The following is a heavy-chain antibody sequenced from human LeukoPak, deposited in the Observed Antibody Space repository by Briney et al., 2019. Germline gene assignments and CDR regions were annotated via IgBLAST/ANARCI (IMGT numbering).Heavy chain of an antibody. CDR1: GGSISSSSYH. CDR2: IYYSGST. D-gene: IGHD3-16*02. V-gene: IGHV4-39*01. Sequence: SETLSLTCTVSGGSISSSSYHWGWIRQPPGKGLEWIGSIYYSGSTYYNPSLKSRVTISVDTSKNQFSLKLSSVTAADTAVYYCARHVYDYVWGSYRSPFDYWGQGTLVTVSS. J-gene: IGHJ4*02. CDR3: ARHVYDYVWGSYRSPFDY.